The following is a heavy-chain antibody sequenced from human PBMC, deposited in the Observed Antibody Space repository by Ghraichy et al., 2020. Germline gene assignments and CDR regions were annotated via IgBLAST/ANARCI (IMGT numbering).Heavy chain of an antibody. CDR2: INHSGST. V-gene: IGHV4-34*01. D-gene: IGHD3-3*01. CDR1: GGSFSGYY. Sequence: SETLSLTCAVYGGSFSGYYWSWIRQPPGKGLEWIGEINHSGSTNYNPSLKSRVTISVDTSKNQFSLKLSSVTAADTAVYYCARGSLNYDFCSCLTPTLDYRGQRTLVTV. CDR3: ARGSLNYDFCSCLTPTLDY. J-gene: IGHJ4*02.